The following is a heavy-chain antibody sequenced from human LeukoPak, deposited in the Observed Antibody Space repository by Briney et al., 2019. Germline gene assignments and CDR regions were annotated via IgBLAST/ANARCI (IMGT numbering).Heavy chain of an antibody. D-gene: IGHD3-16*01. CDR3: ARGGSYYDY. J-gene: IGHJ4*03. CDR2: VWYDGSKK. CDR1: GFTVSSNY. Sequence: PGGSLRLSCAASGFTVSSNYMSWVRQAPGRGLEGVAIVWYDGSKKYYSDSVKGRFTISRDNSQNTLYLQMNSLRAEDTAVYYCARGGSYYDYWGQGTLVTVSS. V-gene: IGHV3-33*08.